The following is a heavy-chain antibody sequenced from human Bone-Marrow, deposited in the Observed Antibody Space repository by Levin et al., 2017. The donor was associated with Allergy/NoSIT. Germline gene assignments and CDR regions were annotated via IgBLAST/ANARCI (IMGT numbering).Heavy chain of an antibody. CDR2: ISWNSVTS. D-gene: IGHD3-10*01. V-gene: IGHV3-9*01. CDR1: GFTFDDYG. Sequence: SGGSLRLSCVASGFTFDDYGMHWVRQAPGKGLEWVSGISWNSVTSGYGDSVKGRFTISRDNAKNSLFLEMNSLRAEDTALYYCAKGFGRYYYASGPGGWFDPWGQGTLVTVSS. J-gene: IGHJ5*02. CDR3: AKGFGRYYYASGPGGWFDP.